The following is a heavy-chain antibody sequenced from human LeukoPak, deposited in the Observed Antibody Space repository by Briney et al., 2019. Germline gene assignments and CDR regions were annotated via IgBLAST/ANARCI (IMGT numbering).Heavy chain of an antibody. CDR1: GYTFTGYY. V-gene: IGHV1-2*06. D-gene: IGHD6-13*01. Sequence: ASVKVSCKASGYTFTGYYMHWVRQAPGQGLEWMGRINPNSGGTNYAQKFQGRVTMTRDTSISTAYMELSRLRSDDTAVYYCATLYSSSWSDYYYYGMDVWGQGTTVTVSS. J-gene: IGHJ6*02. CDR3: ATLYSSSWSDYYYYGMDV. CDR2: INPNSGGT.